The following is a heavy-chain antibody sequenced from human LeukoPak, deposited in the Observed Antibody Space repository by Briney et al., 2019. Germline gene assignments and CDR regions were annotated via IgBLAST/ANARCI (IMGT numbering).Heavy chain of an antibody. V-gene: IGHV1-18*01. CDR1: GYTFTSYG. Sequence: ASVKVSCKASGYTFTSYGISWVRQAPGQGLEWMGWISAYNGNTKYEQKVQGRVTMTTDTSTSTAYMELRSLRSDDTAVYYCARVNRYIAVADTSFDYWGQGTLVTVSS. CDR2: ISAYNGNT. J-gene: IGHJ4*02. CDR3: ARVNRYIAVADTSFDY. D-gene: IGHD6-19*01.